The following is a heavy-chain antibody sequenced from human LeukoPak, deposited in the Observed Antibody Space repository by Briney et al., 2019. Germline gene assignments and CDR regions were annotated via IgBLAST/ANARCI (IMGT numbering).Heavy chain of an antibody. D-gene: IGHD2-21*01. J-gene: IGHJ4*02. V-gene: IGHV3-23*01. CDR2: IGTSGANT. Sequence: PGGSLRLSCAASGFTFNNYGMGWVRQTPGKGLEWVATIGTSGANTYHADSVKGRFTISRDNSKSTLYLQMNSLRAEDTAVYHCAKKSGDHFHFDFWGREPWSPSPQ. CDR1: GFTFNNYG. CDR3: AKKSGDHFHFDF.